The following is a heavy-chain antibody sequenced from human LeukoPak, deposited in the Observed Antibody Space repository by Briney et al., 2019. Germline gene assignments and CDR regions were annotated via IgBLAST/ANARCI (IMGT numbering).Heavy chain of an antibody. CDR2: IYYSGST. V-gene: IGHV4-59*08. Sequence: PSETLSLTCTVSGGSISSYYWSWIRQPPGKGLEWIGYIYYSGSTNYNPSLKSRVTISVDTSKNQFSLKLSSVTAADTAVYYCARGVGYSNYAYFDYWGQGTLVTVSS. D-gene: IGHD4-11*01. CDR1: GGSISSYY. CDR3: ARGVGYSNYAYFDY. J-gene: IGHJ4*02.